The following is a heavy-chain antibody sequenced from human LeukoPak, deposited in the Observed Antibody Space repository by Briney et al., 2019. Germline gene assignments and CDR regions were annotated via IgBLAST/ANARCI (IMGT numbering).Heavy chain of an antibody. CDR2: IDPGDSET. V-gene: IGHV5-51*01. CDR1: GYRITRYW. CDR3: ARPDDGFDI. J-gene: IGHJ3*02. Sequence: HGESLKNSRKGSGYRITRYWIGWGRPIPGKSLEWMGIIDPGDSETRYSPSFQGQVTMSVDKSISTAYLQWSTLKAPDTAMYYCARPDDGFDIWGQGTMVTVSS.